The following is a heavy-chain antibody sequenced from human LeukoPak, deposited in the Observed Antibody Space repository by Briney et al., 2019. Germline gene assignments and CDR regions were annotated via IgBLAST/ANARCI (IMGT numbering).Heavy chain of an antibody. J-gene: IGHJ4*02. CDR3: AKQYLDTN. CDR1: GFTFSSYW. D-gene: IGHD5-18*01. V-gene: IGHV3-23*01. Sequence: PGGSLRLSCAASGFTFSSYWMHWVRQAPGKGLVWVSSIGESGDSTDYADSVKGRFTVSRDNSKNTLYLQMNSLRAEDTAVYYCAKQYLDTNWGQGTLVTVSS. CDR2: IGESGDST.